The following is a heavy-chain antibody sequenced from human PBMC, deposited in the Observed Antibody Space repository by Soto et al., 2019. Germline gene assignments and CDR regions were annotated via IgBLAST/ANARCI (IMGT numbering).Heavy chain of an antibody. CDR1: GFTFSSYG. CDR2: IWYDGSDE. V-gene: IGHV3-33*01. J-gene: IGHJ4*02. CDR3: ARDPTPGYCSGGNCYGAFDY. D-gene: IGHD2-15*01. Sequence: QIQLVESGGGVVQPGRSLRLSCLASGFTFSSYGMHWVRQAPGKGLEWVAAIWYDGSDEYYADSVKGRFTISRDNSRNTLYLQTNSLRAEDTAVYYCARDPTPGYCSGGNCYGAFDYWGQGTLVTVSS.